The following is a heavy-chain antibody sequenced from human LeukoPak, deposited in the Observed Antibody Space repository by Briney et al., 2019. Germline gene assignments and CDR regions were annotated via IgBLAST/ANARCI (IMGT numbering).Heavy chain of an antibody. CDR2: IYTSGST. V-gene: IGHV4-61*02. D-gene: IGHD3-3*01. Sequence: SQTLSLTCTVSGGSISSGSYYWSWIRQPAGKGLERIGRIYTSGSTNYNPSLKSRVTISVDTSKNQFSLKLSSVTAADTAVYYCARGGYYDFWSGYPTYYYYYMDVWGKGTTVTVSS. CDR1: GGSISSGSYY. J-gene: IGHJ6*03. CDR3: ARGGYYDFWSGYPTYYYYYMDV.